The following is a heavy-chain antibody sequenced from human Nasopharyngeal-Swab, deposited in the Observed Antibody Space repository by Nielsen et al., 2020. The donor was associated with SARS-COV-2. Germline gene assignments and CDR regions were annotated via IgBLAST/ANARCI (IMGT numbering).Heavy chain of an antibody. D-gene: IGHD5-12*01. CDR3: AREEYSGYDWFDP. J-gene: IGHJ5*02. CDR2: IYYSGST. V-gene: IGHV4-61*01. Sequence: SETLSLTRTVSGGSVSSGSYYWSWIRQPPGKGLEWIGYIYYSGSTNYNPSLKSRVTISVDTSKNQFSLKLSSVTAADTAVYYCAREEYSGYDWFDPWGQGTLVTVSS. CDR1: GGSVSSGSYY.